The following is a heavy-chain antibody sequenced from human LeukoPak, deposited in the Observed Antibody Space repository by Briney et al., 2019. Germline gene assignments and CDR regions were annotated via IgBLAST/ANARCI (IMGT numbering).Heavy chain of an antibody. J-gene: IGHJ5*02. D-gene: IGHD2-2*01. CDR1: GFTFSSYW. V-gene: IGHV3-7*01. CDR3: AREGNEYCSSTSCYDPNWFDP. Sequence: PGGSLRLSCAASGFTFSSYWMSWVRQAPGKGLEWVANIKQDGSEKYYVDSVKGRFTISRDNAKNSLYLQMNSLRAEDTAAYYCAREGNEYCSSTSCYDPNWFDPWGQGTLVTVSS. CDR2: IKQDGSEK.